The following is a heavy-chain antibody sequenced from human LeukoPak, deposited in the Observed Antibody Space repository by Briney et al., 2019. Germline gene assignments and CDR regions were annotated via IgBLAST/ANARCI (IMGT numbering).Heavy chain of an antibody. V-gene: IGHV4-59*01. CDR1: GGAISSYY. Sequence: PSETLSLTCSVSGGAISSYYWSWIQQPPGKGLEWIGYIYYSGSTNYNPSLKSRVTTSVDTSKNQCSLKLSSVTAADTAVYYCARDSDYYGSGSYYTLWGQGTLVTVSS. CDR2: IYYSGST. D-gene: IGHD3-10*01. J-gene: IGHJ4*02. CDR3: ARDSDYYGSGSYYTL.